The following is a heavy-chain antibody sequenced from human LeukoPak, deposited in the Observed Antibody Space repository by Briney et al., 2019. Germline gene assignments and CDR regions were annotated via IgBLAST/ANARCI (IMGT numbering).Heavy chain of an antibody. Sequence: ASVKVSCKASGYSFTSYDINWVRHATGQGLEWMGWMNPNSGNTGHAQKFQGRVTITRNTSISTAYMELSSLRSEDTAVYYCARDSSGYSDAFDIWGQGTMVTVSS. CDR1: GYSFTSYD. D-gene: IGHD3-22*01. V-gene: IGHV1-8*01. CDR2: MNPNSGNT. J-gene: IGHJ3*02. CDR3: ARDSSGYSDAFDI.